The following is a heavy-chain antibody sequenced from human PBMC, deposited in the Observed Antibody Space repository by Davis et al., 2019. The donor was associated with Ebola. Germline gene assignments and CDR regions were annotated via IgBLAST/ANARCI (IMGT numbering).Heavy chain of an antibody. J-gene: IGHJ6*02. CDR2: HGTSGDT. V-gene: IGHV3-23*01. D-gene: IGHD2-15*01. CDR1: GFIFRSYV. Sequence: GESLKISCAASGFIFRSYVMSWVRQAPGKGLEWVSTHGTSGDTYYADSVKGRFTISRDNSNNTLYLQMNSLRAEDTAVYYCAREGQIYSHYYYGLDVWGQGTTVTVSS. CDR3: AREGQIYSHYYYGLDV.